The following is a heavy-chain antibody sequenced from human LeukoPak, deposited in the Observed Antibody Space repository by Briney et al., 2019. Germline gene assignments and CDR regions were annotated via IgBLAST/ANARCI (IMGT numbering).Heavy chain of an antibody. CDR3: ARRGCSSTSCYASYNWFDP. CDR2: INHSGST. Sequence: NASETLSLTCAVYGGSFSGYYWSWIRQPPGKGLEWIGEINHSGSTNYNPSLKSRVTISVDTSKNQFSLKLSSVTAADTAVYYCARRGCSSTSCYASYNWFDPWGQGTLVTVSS. V-gene: IGHV4-34*01. D-gene: IGHD2-2*01. J-gene: IGHJ5*02. CDR1: GGSFSGYY.